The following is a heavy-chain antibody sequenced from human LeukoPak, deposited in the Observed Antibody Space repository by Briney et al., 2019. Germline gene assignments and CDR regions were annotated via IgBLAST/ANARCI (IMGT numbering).Heavy chain of an antibody. CDR2: INHSGST. CDR3: ARQWLVSPLFDY. V-gene: IGHV4-34*01. Sequence: SETLSLICAVYGGSLSGYYWSWIRQPPGKGLEWIGEINHSGSTNYNPSLKSRVTMSVDTSKNQLSLKLSSMTAADTAVYYCARQWLVSPLFDYWGQGTLVTVSS. CDR1: GGSLSGYY. J-gene: IGHJ4*02. D-gene: IGHD6-19*01.